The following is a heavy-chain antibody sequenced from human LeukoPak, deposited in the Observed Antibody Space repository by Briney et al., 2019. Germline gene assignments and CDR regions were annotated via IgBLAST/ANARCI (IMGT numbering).Heavy chain of an antibody. CDR2: ISGSGGTT. CDR3: AKGSETQRSWSGYPNWFDP. CDR1: GFTFSSYA. Sequence: PGGSLRLSCAASGFTFSSYAMSWVRQAPGKGLEWVSAISGSGGTTYYADSVKGRFTISRDNSKNTLYLQMNSLRAEDTAVYYCAKGSETQRSWSGYPNWFDPWGQGTLVTVSS. J-gene: IGHJ5*02. V-gene: IGHV3-23*01. D-gene: IGHD3-3*01.